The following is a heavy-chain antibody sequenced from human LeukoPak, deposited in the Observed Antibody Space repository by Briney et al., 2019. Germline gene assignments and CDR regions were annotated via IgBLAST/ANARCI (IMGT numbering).Heavy chain of an antibody. Sequence: GGSLRLSCAASGFTFDDYGMSWVRQAPGKGLEWVSGINWNGGSTGYADSVKGRFTISRGNAKNSLYLQMNSLRAEDTALYYCARSRVRVVPAAMFDYWGQGTLVTVSS. CDR2: INWNGGST. D-gene: IGHD2-2*01. J-gene: IGHJ4*02. CDR1: GFTFDDYG. CDR3: ARSRVRVVPAAMFDY. V-gene: IGHV3-20*04.